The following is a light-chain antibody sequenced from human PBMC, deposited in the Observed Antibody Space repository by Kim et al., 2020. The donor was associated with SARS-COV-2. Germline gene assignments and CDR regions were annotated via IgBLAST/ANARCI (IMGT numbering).Light chain of an antibody. CDR2: DKD. CDR3: NSRDSSGDLFV. J-gene: IGLJ1*01. CDR1: SLSTYY. V-gene: IGLV3-19*01. Sequence: SSELTQDPAVSVALGQKVRITCQGDSLSTYYASWYQQKPGQAPLLVIFDKDNRAPGIPDRFSGSSSGNTASLTITGAQAEDEADYYCNSRDSSGDLFVFGTGTKVTVL.